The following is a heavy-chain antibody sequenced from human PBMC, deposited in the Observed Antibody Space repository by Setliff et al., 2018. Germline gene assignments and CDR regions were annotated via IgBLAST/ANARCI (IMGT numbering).Heavy chain of an antibody. CDR1: GGSISNTYYY. Sequence: SETLSLTCTVSGGSISNTYYYWSWIRQPAGKGLEWIGQIYTSWSTNYNPSLKSRVTISVDTSKNQFSLKLSSVTAADTAVYYCARSRTIAVKGGVFAVWGRGTLVTVSS. V-gene: IGHV4-61*09. J-gene: IGHJ2*01. CDR3: ARSRTIAVKGGVFAV. D-gene: IGHD6-19*01. CDR2: IYTSWST.